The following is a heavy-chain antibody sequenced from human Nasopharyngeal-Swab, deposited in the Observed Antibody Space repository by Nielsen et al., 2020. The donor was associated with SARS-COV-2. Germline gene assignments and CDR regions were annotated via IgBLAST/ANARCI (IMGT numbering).Heavy chain of an antibody. J-gene: IGHJ4*02. CDR2: IYYSGST. Sequence: SETLSLTCTVSGGSISSYYWSWIRQPPGKGLEWIGYIYYSGSTNYNPSLKSRVTISVDTSKNQFSLKLSSVTAADTAVYYYARLEYYFDYWGQGTLVTVSS. CDR1: GGSISSYY. V-gene: IGHV4-59*08. CDR3: ARLEYYFDY.